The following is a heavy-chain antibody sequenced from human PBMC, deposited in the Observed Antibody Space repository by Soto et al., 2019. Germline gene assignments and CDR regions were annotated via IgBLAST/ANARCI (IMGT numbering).Heavy chain of an antibody. J-gene: IGHJ5*02. CDR3: AVVGGCSSTICYNSIWFDP. D-gene: IGHD2-2*02. CDR2: IIPIFGTA. V-gene: IGHV1-69*13. Sequence: SVKVSCKASGGTFSSYAISWVRQAPGQGLEWMGGIIPIFGTANYAQKFQGRVTITADESTSTAYMELSSLRSEDTAVYYCAVVGGCSSTICYNSIWFDPWGQGTLVTVSS. CDR1: GGTFSSYA.